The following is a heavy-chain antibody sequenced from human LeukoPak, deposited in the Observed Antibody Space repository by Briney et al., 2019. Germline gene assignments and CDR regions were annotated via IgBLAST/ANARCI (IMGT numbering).Heavy chain of an antibody. CDR1: GGPISSHY. Sequence: SETLSLTCTVSGGPISSHYWSWIRQPPGKGLEWIGYIYYSGSTNYNPSLKSRVTISVDTSKNQFSLKLSSVTAADTAVYYCASGGELDPDAFDIWGQGTMVTVST. D-gene: IGHD1-26*01. CDR2: IYYSGST. CDR3: ASGGELDPDAFDI. J-gene: IGHJ3*02. V-gene: IGHV4-59*11.